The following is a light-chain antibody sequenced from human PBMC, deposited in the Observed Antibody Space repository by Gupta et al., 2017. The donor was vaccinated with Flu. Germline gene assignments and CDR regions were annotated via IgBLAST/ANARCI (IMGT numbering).Light chain of an antibody. CDR2: EVS. Sequence: QSALTQPASVSGSPGQSITISCTGTSSDVGGYNYVSWYQQHPGKAPKLMIYEVSNRPAGASNRFSGSKSGNTASLTISGRQAEDEADYYCSAYTSSSTLVFGGGTKLTVL. J-gene: IGLJ3*02. CDR1: SSDVGGYNY. CDR3: SAYTSSSTLV. V-gene: IGLV2-14*01.